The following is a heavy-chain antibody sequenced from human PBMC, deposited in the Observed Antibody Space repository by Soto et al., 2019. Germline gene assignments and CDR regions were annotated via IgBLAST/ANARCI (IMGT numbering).Heavy chain of an antibody. CDR3: ARPRFYYDSSVWPNFDY. CDR1: GYTFTSYY. J-gene: IGHJ4*02. D-gene: IGHD3-22*01. V-gene: IGHV1-46*01. Sequence: ASVKVSCKASGYTFTSYYMHWVRQAPGQGLEWMGIINPSGGSTSYAQKFQGRVTMTRDTSTSTVYMELSSLRSEDTAVYYCARPRFYYDSSVWPNFDYWGQGTLVTVSS. CDR2: INPSGGST.